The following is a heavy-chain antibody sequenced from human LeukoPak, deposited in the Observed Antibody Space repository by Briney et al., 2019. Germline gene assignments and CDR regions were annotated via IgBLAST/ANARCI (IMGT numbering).Heavy chain of an antibody. D-gene: IGHD3-16*01. CDR3: AKDQDRFAFDAFDI. J-gene: IGHJ3*02. CDR2: ISWNSGSI. Sequence: PGGSLRLSCAASGFTFDDYAMHWVRQAPGKGLEWVSGISWNSGSIGYADSVKGRFTISRDNAKNSLYLQMNSLRAEDTALYYCAKDQDRFAFDAFDIWGQGTMVTVSS. CDR1: GFTFDDYA. V-gene: IGHV3-9*01.